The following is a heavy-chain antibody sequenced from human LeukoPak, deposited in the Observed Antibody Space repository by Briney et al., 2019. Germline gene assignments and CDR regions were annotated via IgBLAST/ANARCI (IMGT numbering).Heavy chain of an antibody. CDR3: ARDNAVEMATSPRHVAGMDV. CDR1: GGTFSSYA. D-gene: IGHD5-24*01. CDR2: IIPIFGTA. V-gene: IGHV1-69*13. Sequence: SVKVSCKASGGTFSSYAISWVRQAPGQGLEWMGGIIPIFGTANYAQKFQGRVTITADESTSTAYMELSSLRSEDTAVYYCARDNAVEMATSPRHVAGMDVWGQGTTVTVSS. J-gene: IGHJ6*02.